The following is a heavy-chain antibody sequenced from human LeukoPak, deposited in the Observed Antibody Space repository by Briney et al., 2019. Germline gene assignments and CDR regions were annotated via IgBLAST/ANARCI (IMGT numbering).Heavy chain of an antibody. CDR1: GGSISSSSYY. J-gene: IGHJ4*02. Sequence: PSETLSLTCTVSGGSISSSSYYWGWIRQPLGKGLEWIGSIYSSGRTYYNPSLKSRVTISVDTSKNQFSLKLCSMTAADTAVYYCATLDGYFDYWSQGTLVTVSS. CDR3: ATLDGYFDY. D-gene: IGHD5-24*01. V-gene: IGHV4-39*01. CDR2: IYSSGRT.